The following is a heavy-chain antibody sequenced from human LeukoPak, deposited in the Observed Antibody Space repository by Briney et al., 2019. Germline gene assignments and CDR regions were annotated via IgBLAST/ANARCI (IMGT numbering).Heavy chain of an antibody. V-gene: IGHV4-31*03. Sequence: SETLSLTCTVSGGSIKSGDYYWNWIRQHPGKGLEWIEYIYYSGNTYYNPSLKSRVTMSVDTSKNQFSLKLTFVTAADTAVYFCARGHDFWSGYSGWFDPWGQGTLVTVSS. CDR2: IYYSGNT. J-gene: IGHJ5*02. CDR3: ARGHDFWSGYSGWFDP. D-gene: IGHD3-3*01. CDR1: GGSIKSGDYY.